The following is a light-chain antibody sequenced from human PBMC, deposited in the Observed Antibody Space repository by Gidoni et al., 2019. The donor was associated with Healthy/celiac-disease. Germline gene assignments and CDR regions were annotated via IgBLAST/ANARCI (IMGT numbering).Light chain of an antibody. CDR2: DAS. V-gene: IGKV1-33*01. CDR1: QDISNY. J-gene: IGKJ4*01. Sequence: DLEMTRYPSSLSASVGDRVTITCQASQDISNYLNWYPQKPGKAPKLLIYDASNMETGVPSRFSGSGSGTDFTLTISSLQPEDIATYYCQQYDNRPLTFGGGTKVEIK. CDR3: QQYDNRPLT.